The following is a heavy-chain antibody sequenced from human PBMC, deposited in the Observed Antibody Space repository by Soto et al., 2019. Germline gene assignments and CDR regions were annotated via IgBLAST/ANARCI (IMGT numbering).Heavy chain of an antibody. Sequence: HPGGSLRLSCAASGFTFSSYSMNWVRQAPGKGLEWVSYISSSSSTIYYADSVKGRFTISRDNAKNSLYLQMNSLRAEDTAVYYCARGSLRFLEWLPYAEYFQQWGQGTLVTVSS. CDR2: ISSSSSTI. J-gene: IGHJ1*01. CDR3: ARGSLRFLEWLPYAEYFQQ. D-gene: IGHD3-3*01. V-gene: IGHV3-48*01. CDR1: GFTFSSYS.